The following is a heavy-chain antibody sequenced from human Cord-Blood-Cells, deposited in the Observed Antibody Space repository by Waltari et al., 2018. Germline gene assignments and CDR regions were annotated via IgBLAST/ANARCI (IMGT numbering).Heavy chain of an antibody. Sequence: QVQLVESGGGVVQPGRSLRLPCAAPGCTFSSSALHWVRPAPGKGLEWVAVISYDGSNKYYADSVKGRFTISRDNSKNTLYLQMNSLRAEDTAVYYCASSRGPTGDYWYFDLWGRGTLVTVSS. CDR1: GCTFSSSA. V-gene: IGHV3-30*04. D-gene: IGHD1-1*01. CDR3: ASSRGPTGDYWYFDL. J-gene: IGHJ2*01. CDR2: ISYDGSNK.